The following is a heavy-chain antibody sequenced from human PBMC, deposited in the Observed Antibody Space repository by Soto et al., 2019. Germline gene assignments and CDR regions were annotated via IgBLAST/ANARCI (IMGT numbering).Heavy chain of an antibody. CDR3: ARTPIRGGSFDY. CDR1: GDSISSYY. V-gene: IGHV4-59*08. J-gene: IGHJ4*02. CDR2: IYYSGST. Sequence: SETLSLTCTVSGDSISSYYWSWIRQPPGKGLEWIGYIYYSGSTNYNPSLKSRVTISVDTSKNQFSLKLSSVTAADTAVYYCARTPIRGGSFDYWGQGTLVTVSS. D-gene: IGHD3-10*01.